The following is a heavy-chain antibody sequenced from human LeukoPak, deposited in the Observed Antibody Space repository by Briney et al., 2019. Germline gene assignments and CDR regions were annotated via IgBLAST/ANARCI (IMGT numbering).Heavy chain of an antibody. V-gene: IGHV3-66*01. Sequence: PGGSLRLSCAASGFXVSNNNMNWVRQAPGKGLEWVSVISSGGSTYYADSVKGRFTISRDNSKNTLYLQMNSLRAEDTALYYCARDSSSGWFDYWGQGILVTVSS. CDR2: ISSGGST. CDR1: GFXVSNNN. J-gene: IGHJ4*02. CDR3: ARDSSSGWFDY. D-gene: IGHD6-19*01.